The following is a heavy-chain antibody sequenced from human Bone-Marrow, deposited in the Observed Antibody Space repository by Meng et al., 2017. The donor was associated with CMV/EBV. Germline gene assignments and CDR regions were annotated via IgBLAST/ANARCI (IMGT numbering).Heavy chain of an antibody. Sequence: GESLKISCTVSGFSLSRFEMNWVRRAPGKGLEWLAFIGSSGTTIFYADSLQGRFTISRDTARNSLYLQMDNPRVEDTATYYCARGGTLLRFGYFDFWGHGTLVTVSS. V-gene: IGHV3-48*03. D-gene: IGHD3-3*01. J-gene: IGHJ4*01. CDR2: IGSSGTTI. CDR1: GFSLSRFE. CDR3: ARGGTLLRFGYFDF.